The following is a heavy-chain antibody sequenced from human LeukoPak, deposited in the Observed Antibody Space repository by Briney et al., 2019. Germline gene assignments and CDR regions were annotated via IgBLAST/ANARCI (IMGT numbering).Heavy chain of an antibody. CDR2: IKQDGSEK. CDR3: ARAMDY. V-gene: IGHV3-7*03. CDR1: GCTFSSYW. J-gene: IGHJ4*02. Sequence: GGSLRLSCAASGCTFSSYWMNWVRQAPGKGLEWVANIKQDGSEKYYVDSVKGRFTISRDNAKNSMYLQMNSLRAEDTAVYYCARAMDYWGQGTLVTVSS.